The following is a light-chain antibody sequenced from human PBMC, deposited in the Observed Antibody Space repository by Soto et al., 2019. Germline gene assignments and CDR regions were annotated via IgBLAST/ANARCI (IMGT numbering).Light chain of an antibody. Sequence: EIVMTQSPATLSVSPGGRATLSCRASQSVSSDLAWYHQKPGQAPRLLIYGASTRATGIPARFSGSGSGTEFTLTINSLQSEDFAVYYCQQYNNWPRTFGQGTKLEIQ. CDR3: QQYNNWPRT. CDR2: GAS. CDR1: QSVSSD. J-gene: IGKJ1*01. V-gene: IGKV3-15*01.